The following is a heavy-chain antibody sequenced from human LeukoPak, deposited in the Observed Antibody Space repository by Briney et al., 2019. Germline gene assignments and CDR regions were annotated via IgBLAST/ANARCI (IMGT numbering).Heavy chain of an antibody. J-gene: IGHJ4*02. CDR3: ANSPSREGYPTGY. Sequence: GGSLRLSCAASGFTFSSYSMNWVRQAPGKGLEWVSSISSSSSYIYYADSVKGRFTISRDNAKNSLYLQMNSLRAEDTAVYYCANSPSREGYPTGYWGQGTLVTVSS. V-gene: IGHV3-21*01. D-gene: IGHD5-24*01. CDR1: GFTFSSYS. CDR2: ISSSSSYI.